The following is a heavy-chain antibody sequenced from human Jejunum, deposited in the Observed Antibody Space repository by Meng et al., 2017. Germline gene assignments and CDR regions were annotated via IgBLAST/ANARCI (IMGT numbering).Heavy chain of an antibody. Sequence: SETLSLTCAVSGGAISSGADYGGWIRQPPGKGLEWIASFHYSGNTYYTPSLKSRLTISLDTSRNQLSLKLTSVTAADTAVYYCARHGDYGNFDSWGQGTLVTVSS. CDR2: FHYSGNT. J-gene: IGHJ4*02. CDR3: ARHGDYGNFDS. D-gene: IGHD4-17*01. V-gene: IGHV4-39*07. CDR1: GGAISSGADY.